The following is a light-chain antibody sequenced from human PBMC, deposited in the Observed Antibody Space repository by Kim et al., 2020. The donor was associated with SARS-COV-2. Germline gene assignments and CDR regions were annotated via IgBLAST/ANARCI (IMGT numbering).Light chain of an antibody. CDR1: QSVSNN. V-gene: IGKV3-15*01. CDR2: GAS. J-gene: IGKJ2*01. CDR3: HQYNDWPPGDT. Sequence: EIVMTQSPATLSVSPGERATLSCRASQSVSNNLAWYQHKPGQPPRLLIYGASTRATGVPDRFSGSGSGTDFTLTVSSLQSEDFAIYYCHQYNDWPPGDTFGQGTKLEIK.